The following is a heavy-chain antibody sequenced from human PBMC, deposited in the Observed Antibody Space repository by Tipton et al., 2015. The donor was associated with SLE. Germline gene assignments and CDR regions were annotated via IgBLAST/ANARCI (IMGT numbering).Heavy chain of an antibody. CDR3: ARGAPLGFDY. J-gene: IGHJ4*02. CDR2: IHYSGTT. CDR1: GGSITNHY. V-gene: IGHV4-59*11. Sequence: TLSLTCTVSGGSITNHYCNWIRQPPGTGLEWIGYIHYSGTTHDNPSLKSRVTMSVGMSKNQFSLRLTSVTAADTAAYYCARGAPLGFDYWGQGTLVTGSS.